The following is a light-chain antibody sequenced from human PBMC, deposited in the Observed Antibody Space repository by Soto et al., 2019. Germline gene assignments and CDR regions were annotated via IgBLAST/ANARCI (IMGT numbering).Light chain of an antibody. J-gene: IGKJ5*01. CDR2: GAF. CDR3: QQRSTWPT. Sequence: EIVMTQSPVTLSVSPGERATLSCRASQSVSSNLAWYQQKPGQAPSLLIYGAFTRATGIPARFSGTGSGTEFTLTISSLEPEDFALYYCQQRSTWPTFGQGTRLEI. V-gene: IGKV3-11*01. CDR1: QSVSSN.